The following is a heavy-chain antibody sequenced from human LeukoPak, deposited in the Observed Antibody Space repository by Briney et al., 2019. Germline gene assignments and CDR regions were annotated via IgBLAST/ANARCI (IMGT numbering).Heavy chain of an antibody. J-gene: IGHJ3*01. D-gene: IGHD3-22*01. V-gene: IGHV4-38-2*01. CDR3: ANSWYYLDSSGLPKSDAFDR. Sequence: SETLSLTCAVSGGSISSGAYWGRVRQPPGQGLVWIGTIYHSGTTYYNPSLKSRVTISIDTSKNQFSLKRSSVTAADTAVYYCANSWYYLDSSGLPKSDAFDRWGQGTLVTVSS. CDR1: GGSISSGAY. CDR2: IYHSGTT.